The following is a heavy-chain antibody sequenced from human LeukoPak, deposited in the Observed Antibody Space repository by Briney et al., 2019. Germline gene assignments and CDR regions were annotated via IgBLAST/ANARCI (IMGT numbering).Heavy chain of an antibody. J-gene: IGHJ4*02. V-gene: IGHV4-59*11. CDR1: GASINSHY. CDR2: IHYSGIT. CDR3: ARVYDYGKFDF. Sequence: SETLSLTCTVSGASINSHYWSWIRQPPGRGLEWIGYIHYSGITSYDPSLKSRVTMSIDTSKSQFSLNLNSVTAADTAVYYCARVYDYGKFDFWGPGTPLTVSS. D-gene: IGHD4/OR15-4a*01.